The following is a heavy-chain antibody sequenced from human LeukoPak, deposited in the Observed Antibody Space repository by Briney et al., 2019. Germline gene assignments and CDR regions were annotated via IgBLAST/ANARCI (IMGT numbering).Heavy chain of an antibody. CDR1: GGSISSSSYY. D-gene: IGHD2-2*01. CDR2: IYYSEST. CDR3: ARHPRGNIVVVPAAIGRAY. V-gene: IGHV4-39*01. J-gene: IGHJ4*02. Sequence: SETLSLTCTVSGGSISSSSYYWGWIRQPPGKGREWIESIYYSESTYYNPASKSRITIRVDKTKNGFSLKLSSVTAADTAVYYCARHPRGNIVVVPAAIGRAYWGQGTLVTVSS.